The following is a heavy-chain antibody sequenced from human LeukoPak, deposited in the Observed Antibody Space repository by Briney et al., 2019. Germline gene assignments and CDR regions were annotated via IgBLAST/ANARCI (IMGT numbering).Heavy chain of an antibody. CDR3: ATQSITMVVVISPFDY. J-gene: IGHJ4*02. V-gene: IGHV3-23*01. D-gene: IGHD3-22*01. CDR2: LSGSGGGT. CDR1: GFTFSSYA. Sequence: GGSLRLSCEASGFTFSSYAMTWVRQAPGKGLAWVPSLSGSGGGTWYAGSVRGRFTISRDNSKSTVYLQMNSLKPDDTAVYYCATQSITMVVVISPFDYWGQGTLVTVSS.